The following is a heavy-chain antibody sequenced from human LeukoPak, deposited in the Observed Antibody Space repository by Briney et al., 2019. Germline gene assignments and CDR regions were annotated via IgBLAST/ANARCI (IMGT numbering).Heavy chain of an antibody. J-gene: IGHJ4*02. D-gene: IGHD3-22*01. CDR3: ARVPPGYYDSSGYFDY. CDR2: IYYSGST. CDR1: GGSSSSYY. Sequence: PSETLSLTCTVSGGSSSSYYWSWIRQPPGKGLEWIGNIYYSGSTNYNPSLKSRVTISVDTSKNQFSLKLSSVTAADTVVYNCARVPPGYYDSSGYFDYWGQGTLVTVSS. V-gene: IGHV4-59*01.